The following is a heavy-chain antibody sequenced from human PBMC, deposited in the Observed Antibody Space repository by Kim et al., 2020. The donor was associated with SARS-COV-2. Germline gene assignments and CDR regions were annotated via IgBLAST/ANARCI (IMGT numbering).Heavy chain of an antibody. CDR2: ISYDGSKI. CDR1: GFPFSSHG. CDR3: AKGIAVTGKGFYGLDV. V-gene: IGHV3-30*18. D-gene: IGHD6-19*01. Sequence: GGSLRLSCAASGFPFSSHGMHWVRQAPGKGLEWMAIISYDGSKIWYADSVKGRFTFSRDNSKNILYVQMNSLTPEDTAVYYCAKGIAVTGKGFYGLDVWGQGTTVTVSS. J-gene: IGHJ6*02.